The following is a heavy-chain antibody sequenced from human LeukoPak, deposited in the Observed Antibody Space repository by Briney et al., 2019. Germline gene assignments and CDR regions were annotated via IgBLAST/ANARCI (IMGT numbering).Heavy chain of an antibody. V-gene: IGHV3-9*01. CDR3: AKELAGFDY. D-gene: IGHD6-19*01. CDR1: GFTFDDYA. J-gene: IGHJ4*02. CDR2: ISWNSDSI. Sequence: GGSLRLSCAASGFTFDDYAMHWVRQAPGKSLEWVSGISWNSDSIGYADSVKGRFTISRDNAKTSLYLQMNSLRAEDTALYYCAKELAGFDYWGQGTLVTVSS.